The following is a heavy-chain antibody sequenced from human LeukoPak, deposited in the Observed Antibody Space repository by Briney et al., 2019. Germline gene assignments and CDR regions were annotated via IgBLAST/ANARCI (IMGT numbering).Heavy chain of an antibody. CDR3: ASSAAYCGGDCHRGYFDY. J-gene: IGHJ4*02. V-gene: IGHV1-69*13. Sequence: ASVKVSCKASGGTFSSYAISWVRRAPGQGLEWMGGIIPIFGTANYAQKFQGRVTITADESTSTAYMELSSLRSEDTAVYYCASSAAYCGGDCHRGYFDYWGQGTLVTVSS. D-gene: IGHD2-21*02. CDR2: IIPIFGTA. CDR1: GGTFSSYA.